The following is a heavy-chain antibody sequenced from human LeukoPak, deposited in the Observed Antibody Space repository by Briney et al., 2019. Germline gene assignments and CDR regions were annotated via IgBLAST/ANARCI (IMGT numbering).Heavy chain of an antibody. V-gene: IGHV3-23*01. D-gene: IGHD1-26*01. CDR3: VREIGNSGSYD. Sequence: GGSLRLSCAASGFTFSSYAMSWVRQAPGKGLEWVSAISGSGGSTYYADSVKGRFTISRDSSKNTLYLQMNYLRAEDTAVYYCVREIGNSGSYDWGQGTLVTVA. CDR2: ISGSGGST. J-gene: IGHJ4*02. CDR1: GFTFSSYA.